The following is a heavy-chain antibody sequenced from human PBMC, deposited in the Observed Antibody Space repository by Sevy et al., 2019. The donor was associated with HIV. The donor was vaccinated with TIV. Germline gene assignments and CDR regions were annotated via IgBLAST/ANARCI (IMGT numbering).Heavy chain of an antibody. Sequence: GGSLRLSCAASGFTFSGSAMHWVRQASGKGLEWVGRIRSKANSYATANAASVKDRFTISRDDSKNTAYLQMNSLKSEDTAVYYCTRQLGGYYYYYGMDVWGQGTTVTVSS. CDR2: IRSKANSYAT. D-gene: IGHD7-27*01. V-gene: IGHV3-73*01. CDR1: GFTFSGSA. J-gene: IGHJ6*02. CDR3: TRQLGGYYYYYGMDV.